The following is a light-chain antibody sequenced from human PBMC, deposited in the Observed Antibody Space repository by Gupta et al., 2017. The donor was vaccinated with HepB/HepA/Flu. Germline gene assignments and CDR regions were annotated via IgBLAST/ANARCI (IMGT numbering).Light chain of an antibody. V-gene: IGKV4-1*01. CDR3: QQYYNTPIT. Sequence: DIVMTQSPDSLAVSLGERATINCKSSQSVLYSSNNKNYLAWYQQKAGQPPNLLIYWASTRESGVPDRFSGSGSGTDFTLTISNLQAEDVAVYYYQQYYNTPITFGQGTRLEIK. CDR1: QSVLYSSNNKNY. J-gene: IGKJ5*01. CDR2: WAS.